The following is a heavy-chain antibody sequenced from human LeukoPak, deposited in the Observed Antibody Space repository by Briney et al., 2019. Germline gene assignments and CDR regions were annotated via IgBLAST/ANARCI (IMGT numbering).Heavy chain of an antibody. CDR3: AKELRTGVGATDY. Sequence: AVNVSFMPSVYTFTNYYMHWVGQAPGQGLEWMGIINPRSDSTGYAQKFQGRVTIIRDTSTSTVYMELSRLTSEDTAVYYCAKELRTGVGATDYWGQGTLVTVSS. J-gene: IGHJ4*02. CDR1: VYTFTNYY. V-gene: IGHV1-46*01. CDR2: INPRSDST. D-gene: IGHD1-26*01.